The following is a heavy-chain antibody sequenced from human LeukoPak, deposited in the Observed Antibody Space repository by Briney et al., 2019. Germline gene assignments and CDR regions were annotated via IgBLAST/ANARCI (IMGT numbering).Heavy chain of an antibody. CDR2: ISDSGNT. J-gene: IGHJ4*02. V-gene: IGHV4-39*07. Sequence: SETLSLTCTVSGGSISNRSYYWGWLRQPPGTGLEWIGKISDSGNTYYSPSLKSRVTISVDTSKNQFSLKLSSVTAADTAVYYCASWWLAAASGVNYWGQGTLVTVSS. CDR3: ASWWLAAASGVNY. D-gene: IGHD6-13*01. CDR1: GGSISNRSYY.